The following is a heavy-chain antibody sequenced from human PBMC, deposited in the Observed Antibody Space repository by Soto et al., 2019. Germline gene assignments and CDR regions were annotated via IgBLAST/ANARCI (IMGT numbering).Heavy chain of an antibody. Sequence: EVQLVESGGGLVQPGGSRRLSCAASGFTFSSYSMNWVRQAPGRGLEWVSYISSSSSTIYYADSVKGRFTISRDNAKNSLYLQMNSLRDEDTAVYYCAREYQLLPEYFDYWGQGTLVTVSS. CDR2: ISSSSSTI. CDR1: GFTFSSYS. CDR3: AREYQLLPEYFDY. J-gene: IGHJ4*02. D-gene: IGHD2-2*01. V-gene: IGHV3-48*02.